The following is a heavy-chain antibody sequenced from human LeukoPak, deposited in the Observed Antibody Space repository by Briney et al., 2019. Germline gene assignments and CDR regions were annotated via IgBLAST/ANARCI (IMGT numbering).Heavy chain of an antibody. D-gene: IGHD3-9*01. Sequence: QTLSLTCAISGDSVSSNSAAWNWIRQSPSRGLEWLGRTYYRSKWYNDYAVSVKSRITINPDTSKNQFSLQLNSVTPEDTAVYYCARVSLSYDILTGYYGDWFDPWGQGTLVTVSS. CDR2: TYYRSKWYN. CDR1: GDSVSSNSAA. V-gene: IGHV6-1*01. CDR3: ARVSLSYDILTGYYGDWFDP. J-gene: IGHJ5*02.